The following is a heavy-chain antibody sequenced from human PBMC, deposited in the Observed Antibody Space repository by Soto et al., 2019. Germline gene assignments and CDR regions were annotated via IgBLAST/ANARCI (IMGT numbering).Heavy chain of an antibody. CDR3: ARLVGAYGDYVYLFDI. CDR2: INHSGST. Sequence: SETLSLTCAVYGGSFSGYYWSWIRQPPGKGLEWIGEINHSGSTNYNPSLKSRVTISIDTSKNQFSLKLSSVTAADTAVYYCARLVGAYGDYVYLFDIWGQGTMVTVSS. D-gene: IGHD4-17*01. V-gene: IGHV4-34*01. CDR1: GGSFSGYY. J-gene: IGHJ3*02.